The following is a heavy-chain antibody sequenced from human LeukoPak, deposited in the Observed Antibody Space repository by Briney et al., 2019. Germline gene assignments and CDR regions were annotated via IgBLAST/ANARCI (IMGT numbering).Heavy chain of an antibody. CDR3: ARGGLQDHYMDI. CDR2: LYYTGTT. V-gene: IGHV4-59*01. D-gene: IGHD2-15*01. J-gene: IGHJ6*03. CDR1: GDSISSYY. Sequence: SETLSLTCTVSGDSISSYYWSWIRQPPGKGLEWIGYLYYTGTTNYNPSLKSRVTISADTSKNQFSLKLRSVTAADTAVYYCARGGLQDHYMDIWGKGTTVTVSS.